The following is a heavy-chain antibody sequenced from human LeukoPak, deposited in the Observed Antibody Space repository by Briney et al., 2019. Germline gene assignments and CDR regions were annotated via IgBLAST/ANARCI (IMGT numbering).Heavy chain of an antibody. CDR2: IYYSGST. CDR1: GGSISSGDYY. Sequence: SQTLSLTCTVSGGSISSGDYYWSWIRQPPGKGLEWIGYIYYSGSTNYNPSLKSRVTISVDTSKNQFSLKLSSVTAADTAVYYCARDSAARPDDAFDIWGQGTMVTVSS. CDR3: ARDSAARPDDAFDI. J-gene: IGHJ3*02. V-gene: IGHV4-30-4*01. D-gene: IGHD6-6*01.